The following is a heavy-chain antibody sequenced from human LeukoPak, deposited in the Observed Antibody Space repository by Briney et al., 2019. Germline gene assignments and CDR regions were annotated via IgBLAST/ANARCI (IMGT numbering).Heavy chain of an antibody. CDR1: GGSLRGYY. J-gene: IGHJ5*02. CDR2: INHSGST. V-gene: IGHV4-34*01. D-gene: IGHD1-26*01. CDR3: ARSVSRSYYDWFDP. Sequence: SETLSLTCEVYGGSLRGYYWSWIRQPPGKGLEWIGEINHSGSTNYNPSLESRVTISADTSKTQFSLKVTSVTAADTAVYYCARSVSRSYYDWFDPWGQGTLVTVSS.